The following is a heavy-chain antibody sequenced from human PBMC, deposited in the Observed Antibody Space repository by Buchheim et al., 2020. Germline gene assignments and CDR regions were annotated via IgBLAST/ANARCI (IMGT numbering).Heavy chain of an antibody. Sequence: QLQLRESGSGLMKPSQTLSLTCTVSGGSVSSDGYSWSWIRQPPGKGLEWIGYIHHSGGTDYNPSLQSRVTISVDRSKHQFSLKLTSVTAADTAVYYCARGGTVPYYYYGMDVWGQGTT. CDR3: ARGGTVPYYYYGMDV. V-gene: IGHV4-30-2*01. CDR1: GGSVSSDGYS. J-gene: IGHJ6*02. D-gene: IGHD4-17*01. CDR2: IHHSGGT.